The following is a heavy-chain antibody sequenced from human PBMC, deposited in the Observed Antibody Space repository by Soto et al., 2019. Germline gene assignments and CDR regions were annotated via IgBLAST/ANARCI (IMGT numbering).Heavy chain of an antibody. Sequence: QMQLQESGPGVVKPSETLSLTCTVSGASISTYYWAWIRQAPGEGLEWIGYLYYSGNTNYNPSLKRRVTMSVDTSKNHLYLTRASATAADTAVYFCARGGSEGVLDVWGQGTTVAVSS. CDR1: GASISTYY. CDR3: ARGGSEGVLDV. CDR2: LYYSGNT. D-gene: IGHD3-10*01. V-gene: IGHV4-59*01. J-gene: IGHJ6*02.